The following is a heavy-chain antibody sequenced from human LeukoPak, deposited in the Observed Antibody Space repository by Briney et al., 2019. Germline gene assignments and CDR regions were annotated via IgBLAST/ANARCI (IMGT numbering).Heavy chain of an antibody. CDR3: AREDYGTGSYYRGDAFDI. Sequence: SETLSLTCAVSGGSVSGYYWTWVRQPLGKGLEWIGEISHTGGANYNPSLKSRVTIGLGTSKKQLSLKLESVTAADTAVYYCAREDYGTGSYYRGDAFDIWGHGTMVTVSS. D-gene: IGHD3-10*01. CDR1: GGSVSGYY. J-gene: IGHJ3*02. V-gene: IGHV4-34*01. CDR2: ISHTGGA.